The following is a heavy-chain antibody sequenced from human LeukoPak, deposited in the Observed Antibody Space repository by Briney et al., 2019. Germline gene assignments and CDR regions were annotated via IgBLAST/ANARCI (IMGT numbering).Heavy chain of an antibody. J-gene: IGHJ4*02. CDR1: GFAFSSYG. D-gene: IGHD3-22*01. Sequence: GRSLRLSCAASGFAFSSYGMHWVRQAPGKGLEWEAVISYDGSNKYYADSVKGRFTISRDNSKNTLYLQMNSLRPEDTAVYYCAKDRYYYDSSNYYSPIDFDYWGQGTLVTVSS. V-gene: IGHV3-30*18. CDR3: AKDRYYYDSSNYYSPIDFDY. CDR2: ISYDGSNK.